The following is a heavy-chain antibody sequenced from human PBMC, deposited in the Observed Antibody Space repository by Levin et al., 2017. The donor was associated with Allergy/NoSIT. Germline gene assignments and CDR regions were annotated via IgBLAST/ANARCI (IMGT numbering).Heavy chain of an antibody. CDR3: AGLGADYYLDPFGN. CDR2: ISGSGGST. J-gene: IGHJ4*02. V-gene: IGHV3-23*01. CDR1: GFTFSSYA. Sequence: GGSLRLSCAASGFTFSSYAMTWVRQAPGKGLEWVSSISGSGGSTDYADSVKGRFTISRDNSKNTLYLQMNSLRAEDTAIYYCAGLGADYYLDPFGNWGQGTLVTVSS. D-gene: IGHD3-9*01.